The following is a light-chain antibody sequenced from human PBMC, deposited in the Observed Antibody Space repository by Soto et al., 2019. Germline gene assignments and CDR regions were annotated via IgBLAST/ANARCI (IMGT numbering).Light chain of an antibody. CDR1: RSDIGSNT. J-gene: IGLJ2*01. CDR3: ASWDDTLDGPV. CDR2: RST. V-gene: IGLV1-44*01. Sequence: QSVLTQPPSASGTPGQRVTISCSGSRSDIGSNTVNWYQRLPGEGPRLLIYRSTQRPSGVPDRFSGSKSGTTASLAISGLQSEDAAEYHCASWDDTLDGPVFGGGTQLTVL.